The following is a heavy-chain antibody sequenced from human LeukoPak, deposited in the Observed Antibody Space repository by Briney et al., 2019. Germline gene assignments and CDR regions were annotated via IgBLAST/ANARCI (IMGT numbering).Heavy chain of an antibody. CDR3: ARSKDDFGIDY. Sequence: GESLKISCKGSGDSFTSYWIGRVRQMPGKGLEWMGIIYPGDSDTRYSPSFQGQVTISADKSSSTAYLQWSSLKASDTAMYYCARSKDDFGIDYWGQGTLVTVSS. CDR2: IYPGDSDT. V-gene: IGHV5-51*01. J-gene: IGHJ4*02. D-gene: IGHD3-3*01. CDR1: GDSFTSYW.